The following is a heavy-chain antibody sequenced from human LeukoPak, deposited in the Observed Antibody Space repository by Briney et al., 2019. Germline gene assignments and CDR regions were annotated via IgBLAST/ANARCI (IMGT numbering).Heavy chain of an antibody. CDR2: INPSGGST. J-gene: IGHJ5*02. Sequence: ASVEVSCKASGYTFTSYYMHWVRQAPGQGLEWMGIINPSGGSTSYAQKFQGRVTMTRDTSTSTVYMELSSLRSEDTAVYHCARGPFVVVPAAIGWIDPWGQGTLVTVSS. CDR3: ARGPFVVVPAAIGWIDP. V-gene: IGHV1-46*03. CDR1: GYTFTSYY. D-gene: IGHD2-2*01.